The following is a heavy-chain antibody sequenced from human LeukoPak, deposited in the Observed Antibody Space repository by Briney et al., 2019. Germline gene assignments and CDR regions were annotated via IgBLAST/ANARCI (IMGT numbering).Heavy chain of an antibody. D-gene: IGHD5-24*01. CDR3: ARDLGWLQLRGFDP. CDR1: GFTFSSYE. CDR2: ISSSGSTI. J-gene: IGHJ5*02. V-gene: IGHV3-48*03. Sequence: GGSLRLSCAASGFTFSSYEMNWVRQAPGKGLEWVSYISSSGSTIYYPDSVKGRFTISRDNAKNSLYLQMNSLRAEDTAVYYCARDLGWLQLRGFDPWAREPWSPSPQ.